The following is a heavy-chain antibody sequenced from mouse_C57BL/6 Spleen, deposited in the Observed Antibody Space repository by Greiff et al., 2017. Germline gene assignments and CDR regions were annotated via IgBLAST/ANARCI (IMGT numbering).Heavy chain of an antibody. CDR1: GYSFTDYN. D-gene: IGHD1-1*01. V-gene: IGHV1-39*01. CDR3: AIYYGSSYHYAMDY. CDR2: INPNYGTT. Sequence: EVQLQQSGPELVKPGASVKISCKASGYSFTDYNMNWVKQSNGKSLEWIGVINPNYGTTSYNQKFKGKATLTVDQSSSTAYMQLNSLTSEDSAVYYCAIYYGSSYHYAMDYWGQGTSVTVSS. J-gene: IGHJ4*01.